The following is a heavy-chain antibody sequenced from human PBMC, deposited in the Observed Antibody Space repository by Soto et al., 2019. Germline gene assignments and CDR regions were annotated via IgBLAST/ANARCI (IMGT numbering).Heavy chain of an antibody. D-gene: IGHD6-19*01. Sequence: SETLSLTCTVSGGSISSSSYYWGWIRQPPGKGLEWIGSIYHSGSTNYKSSLKSRVTISVDKSKNQFSLKLTSVTAADTAVYYCARNGYSNGWYHFDYWGRGILVTVSS. V-gene: IGHV4-39*07. CDR2: IYHSGST. CDR3: ARNGYSNGWYHFDY. J-gene: IGHJ4*02. CDR1: GGSISSSSYY.